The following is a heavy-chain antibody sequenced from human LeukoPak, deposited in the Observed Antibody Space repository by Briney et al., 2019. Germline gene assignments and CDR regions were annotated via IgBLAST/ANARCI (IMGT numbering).Heavy chain of an antibody. D-gene: IGHD3-22*01. Sequence: SETLSLTCAVYGGSFSGYYWSWIRQPPGKGLEWIGEINHSGSTNYNPSLKSRVTISVGTSKNQFSLKLSSVTAADTAVYYCARLGVTMIVVASDAFDIWGQGTMVTVSS. CDR2: INHSGST. J-gene: IGHJ3*02. CDR1: GGSFSGYY. CDR3: ARLGVTMIVVASDAFDI. V-gene: IGHV4-34*01.